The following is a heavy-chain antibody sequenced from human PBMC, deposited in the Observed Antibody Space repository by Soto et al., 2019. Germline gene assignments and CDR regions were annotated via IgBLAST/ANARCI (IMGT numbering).Heavy chain of an antibody. D-gene: IGHD5-12*01. CDR2: INHSGST. V-gene: IGHV4-34*01. Sequence: QVQLQQWGAGLLKPSETLSLTCAVYGGSFSGYYWSWIRQPPGKGLEWIGEINHSGSTNYNPSLKSRVTISVDTSKNQFSLKLSSVTAADTAVYYCARGRSTWISGVDIWGQGTMVTVSS. CDR1: GGSFSGYY. J-gene: IGHJ3*02. CDR3: ARGRSTWISGVDI.